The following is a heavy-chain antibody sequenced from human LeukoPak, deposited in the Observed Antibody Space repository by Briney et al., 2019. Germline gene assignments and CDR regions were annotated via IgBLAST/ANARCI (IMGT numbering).Heavy chain of an antibody. CDR2: INHNGNVN. D-gene: IGHD3-16*01. Sequence: ETLSLTCAVSGVSISSSNWWTWARQAPGKGLEWVASINHNGNVNYYVDSVKGRFTISRDNAKNSLYLQMSNLRAEDTAVYFCARGGGLDVWGQGATVTVSS. CDR1: GVSISSSNW. V-gene: IGHV3-7*03. CDR3: ARGGGLDV. J-gene: IGHJ6*02.